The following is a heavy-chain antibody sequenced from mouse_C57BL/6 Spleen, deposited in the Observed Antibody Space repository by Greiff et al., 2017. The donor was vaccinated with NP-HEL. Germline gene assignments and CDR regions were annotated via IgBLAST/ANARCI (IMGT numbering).Heavy chain of an antibody. CDR2: IDPSDSYT. CDR1: GYTFTSYW. J-gene: IGHJ3*01. V-gene: IGHV1-50*01. CDR3: ARDSSGFAY. Sequence: QVQLQQPGAELVKPGASVKLSCKASGYTFTSYWMQWVKQRPGQGLEWIGEIDPSDSYTNYNQKFTGKATLTVDTSSSTAYMQLSSLTSEDSAVYYCARDSSGFAYWGQGTLVTVSA. D-gene: IGHD1-1*01.